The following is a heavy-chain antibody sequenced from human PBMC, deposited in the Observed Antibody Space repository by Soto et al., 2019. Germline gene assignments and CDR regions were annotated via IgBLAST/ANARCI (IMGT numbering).Heavy chain of an antibody. CDR2: ISWNSGSI. D-gene: IGHD5-18*01. Sequence: EVQLVESGGGLVQPGRSLRLSCAASGFTFDDYAMHWVRQAPGKGLEWVSGISWNSGSIGYADSVKGRFTISRDNAKNSLYLQMHSLRAEDTALYYCAKDTKLWLRGGFDYWGQGTLVTVSS. CDR1: GFTFDDYA. CDR3: AKDTKLWLRGGFDY. J-gene: IGHJ4*02. V-gene: IGHV3-9*01.